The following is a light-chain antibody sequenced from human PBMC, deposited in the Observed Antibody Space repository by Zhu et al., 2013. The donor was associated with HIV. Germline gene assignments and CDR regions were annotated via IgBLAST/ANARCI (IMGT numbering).Light chain of an antibody. CDR1: QSVSNNY. J-gene: IGKJ1*01. CDR2: GTS. CDR3: QQYGSSPWT. V-gene: IGKV3-20*01. Sequence: EIVLTQSPATLSLSPGEGATLSCRASQSVSNNYLAWYQQTPGQAPRLLVYGTSTRATDIPDRFTGSGSGTDFSLTITRLEPEDFALYYCQQYGSSPWTFGQGTKVEIK.